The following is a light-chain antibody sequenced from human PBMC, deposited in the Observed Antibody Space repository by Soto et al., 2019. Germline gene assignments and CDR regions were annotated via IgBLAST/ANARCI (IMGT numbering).Light chain of an antibody. CDR2: WAS. Sequence: DIVMTQSPDPLAVSLGERATINCKSSQSVLYSSNNKNYLAWYQQKPGQPPKLLIYWASIRESGVPDRFSGSGSATEFSLTISSLQAGDVAVYYCQQYYITPPTFGQGTKVEIK. J-gene: IGKJ1*01. V-gene: IGKV4-1*01. CDR3: QQYYITPPT. CDR1: QSVLYSSNNKNY.